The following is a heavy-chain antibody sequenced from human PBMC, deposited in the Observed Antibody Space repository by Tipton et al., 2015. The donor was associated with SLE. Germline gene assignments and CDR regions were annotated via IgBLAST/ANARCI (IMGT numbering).Heavy chain of an antibody. CDR3: ARDRTGYYFLDY. D-gene: IGHD3-10*01. CDR1: GGSFSDHY. V-gene: IGHV4-59*11. Sequence: TLSLTCAVYGGSFSDHYWSWIRQPPGKGLEWIGYIYYSGSTNYNPSLKSRVTISVDTSKNQFSLKLSSVTAADTAVYYCARDRTGYYFLDYWGQGTLVTVSS. CDR2: IYYSGST. J-gene: IGHJ4*02.